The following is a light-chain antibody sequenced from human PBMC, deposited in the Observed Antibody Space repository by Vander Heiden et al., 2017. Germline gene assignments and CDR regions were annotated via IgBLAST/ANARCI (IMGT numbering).Light chain of an antibody. CDR3: QQAGSSPHT. Sequence: EIVLTESPLTLSLSPGERATLSCRASQSVSSSYLAWYQQKPGQAPRLLIYGVSSTSTRIPDRFRGCWPASDFPLTISSPEPEDFAVYYCQQAGSSPHTFGHGTKVDIK. J-gene: IGKJ3*01. V-gene: IGKV3-20*01. CDR1: QSVSSSY. CDR2: GVS.